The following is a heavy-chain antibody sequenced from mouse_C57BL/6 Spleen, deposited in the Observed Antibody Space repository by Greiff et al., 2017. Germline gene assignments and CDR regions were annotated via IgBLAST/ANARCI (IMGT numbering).Heavy chain of an antibody. CDR1: GYTFTDYN. V-gene: IGHV1-22*01. CDR3: ARNAYYSNYGGFDY. D-gene: IGHD2-5*01. J-gene: IGHJ2*01. Sequence: SGPELVKPGASVKMSCKASGYTFTDYNMHWVKQSHGKSLEWIGYINLNNGGTSYNQKFKGKATLTVNKSSSTAYMALRSLTSEDSAVYYCARNAYYSNYGGFDYWGQGTTLTVSS. CDR2: INLNNGGT.